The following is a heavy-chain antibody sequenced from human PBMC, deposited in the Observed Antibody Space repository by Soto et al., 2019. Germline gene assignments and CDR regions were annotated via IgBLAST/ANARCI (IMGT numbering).Heavy chain of an antibody. CDR2: IYYSGST. Sequence: SETLSLTCTVSGGSISSYYWSWIRQPPGKGLEWIGYIYYSGSTNYNPSLKSRVTISVDTSKNQFSLKLSSVTAADTAVYYCARVNYDFWSGPAPYYYYFGMDVWGLGTTVTVSS. D-gene: IGHD3-3*01. V-gene: IGHV4-59*01. CDR1: GGSISSYY. CDR3: ARVNYDFWSGPAPYYYYFGMDV. J-gene: IGHJ6*02.